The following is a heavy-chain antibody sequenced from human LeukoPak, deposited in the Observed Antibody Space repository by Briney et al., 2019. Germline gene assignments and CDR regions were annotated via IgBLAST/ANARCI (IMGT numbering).Heavy chain of an antibody. CDR2: ISWDGGNT. D-gene: IGHD3-10*01. CDR1: GFTFDDYT. V-gene: IGHV3-43*01. J-gene: IGHJ4*02. Sequence: GGSLRLSCAASGFTFDDYTMHWVRQAPGKGLEWVSLISWDGGNTFYADSVKGRFTISRDNSKNPLYLQMNSLRTEDTALYYCAKGYRIVSGSLDYWGQGTLVTVSS. CDR3: AKGYRIVSGSLDY.